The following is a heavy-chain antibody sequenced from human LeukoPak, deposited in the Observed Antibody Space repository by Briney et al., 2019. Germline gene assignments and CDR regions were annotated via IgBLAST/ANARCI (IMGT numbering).Heavy chain of an antibody. CDR1: GGSISSYY. Sequence: SETLSLTCTVSGGSISSYYWSWIRQPPGKGLEWIGYIYYSGSTNYNPSLKSRVTISVDTSKNQFSLKLSSVTAADTAVYYCAREKGGAAAVDWYFDLWGHGTLVTVSS. CDR3: AREKGGAAAVDWYFDL. D-gene: IGHD6-13*01. V-gene: IGHV4-59*01. J-gene: IGHJ2*01. CDR2: IYYSGST.